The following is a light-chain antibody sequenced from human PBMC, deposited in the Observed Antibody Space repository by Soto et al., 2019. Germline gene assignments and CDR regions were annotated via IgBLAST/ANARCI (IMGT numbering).Light chain of an antibody. J-gene: IGKJ1*01. V-gene: IGKV3-15*01. Sequence: EIVLTQSPGTLSLSPGERATLSCRASQNVDSNSLAWYQQKPGQAPRLLIYDASTRATGIPARFSGSGSGTEFTLTISSLQSEDFAVYYCQQYKKWPRTFGHGTKVDIK. CDR1: QNVDSN. CDR2: DAS. CDR3: QQYKKWPRT.